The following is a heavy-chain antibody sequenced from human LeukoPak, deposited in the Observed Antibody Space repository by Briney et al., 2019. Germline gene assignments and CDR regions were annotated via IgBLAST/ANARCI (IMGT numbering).Heavy chain of an antibody. D-gene: IGHD2-2*01. V-gene: IGHV3-21*01. CDR2: ISTGSSYI. J-gene: IGHJ4*02. CDR3: ARVSGVVPAATLDF. Sequence: NPGGSLRLSCAASGFTFRSYSMNWARQAPGKGLEWVSSISTGSSYIYYADSVKGRFTISRDNAKNSLYLQMNSLRAEDTAVYYCARVSGVVPAATLDFWGQGALVTVSS. CDR1: GFTFRSYS.